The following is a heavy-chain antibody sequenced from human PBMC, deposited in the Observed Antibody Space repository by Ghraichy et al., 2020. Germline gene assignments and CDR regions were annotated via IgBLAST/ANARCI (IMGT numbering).Heavy chain of an antibody. CDR2: AYYRGST. CDR1: GGSISNSF. J-gene: IGHJ6*02. V-gene: IGHV4-59*01. Sequence: SETLSLTCSVSGGSISNSFWSWIRQPPGKGLEWIGYAYYRGSTNYNPSLKSRVTISVDTSKKPFSLNLNSVTAADSGVYYCARRSDYGLDVWGQGTTITVSS. CDR3: ARRSDYGLDV.